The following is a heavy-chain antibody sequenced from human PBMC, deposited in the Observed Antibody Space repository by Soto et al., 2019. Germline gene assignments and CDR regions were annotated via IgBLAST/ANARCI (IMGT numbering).Heavy chain of an antibody. CDR1: GFSLSTSGVG. D-gene: IGHD6-13*01. V-gene: IGHV2-5*01. J-gene: IGHJ4*02. CDR3: ARPPRGIAAFYFDY. CDR2: IYWNDDK. Sequence: GSGPTLVNPTQTLTLTCTFSGFSLSTSGVGVGWIRQPPGKALEWLALIYWNDDKRYSPSLKSRLTITKDTSKNQVVLTVTNMDPVDTATYYCARPPRGIAAFYFDYWGQGTLVTV.